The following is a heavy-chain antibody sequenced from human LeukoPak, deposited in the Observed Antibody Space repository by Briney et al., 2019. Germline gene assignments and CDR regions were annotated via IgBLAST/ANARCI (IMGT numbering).Heavy chain of an antibody. V-gene: IGHV3-7*04. D-gene: IGHD5-24*01. CDR2: IKQDGSKK. J-gene: IGHJ4*02. CDR3: TRVGYIDEGIDY. Sequence: GGSLRLSCVVSGFTVSSYSMHWVRQAPGKGLEWVANIKQDGSKKSYVDSVKGRFTISRDNAKNSLYLQMNSLRAEDTAIYYCTRVGYIDEGIDYWGQGTLVTVSS. CDR1: GFTVSSYS.